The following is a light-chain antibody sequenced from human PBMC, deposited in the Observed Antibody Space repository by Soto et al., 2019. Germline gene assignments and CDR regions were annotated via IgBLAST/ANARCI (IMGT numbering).Light chain of an antibody. CDR3: QQYNSYPWT. CDR1: QGISSW. J-gene: IGKJ1*01. Sequence: DIQMTQPPSTLSTSVGDRVTITRRASQGISSWLAWYQQKPGKAPKLLIYDASSLESGVPSRFSGSGSGTEFTLTISSLQPDDFATYYCQQYNSYPWTFGQGTKVDIK. CDR2: DAS. V-gene: IGKV1-5*01.